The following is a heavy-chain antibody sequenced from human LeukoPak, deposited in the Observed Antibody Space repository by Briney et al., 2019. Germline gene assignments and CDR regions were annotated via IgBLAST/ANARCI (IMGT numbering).Heavy chain of an antibody. V-gene: IGHV4-59*01. J-gene: IGHJ4*02. CDR1: GGSISTYY. Sequence: SETLSLTCTVSGGSISTYYWTWIRQPPGKGLEWFGYIFSSGSSNYNPSLKSRVTISVDTSKNQFSLRLTSVTAADTAVYFCARGRTAVTHWGQGTLVTVSS. CDR3: ARGRTAVTH. D-gene: IGHD4-17*01. CDR2: IFSSGSS.